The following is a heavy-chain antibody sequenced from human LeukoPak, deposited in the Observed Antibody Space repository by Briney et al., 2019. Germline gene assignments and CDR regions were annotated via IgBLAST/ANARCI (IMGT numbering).Heavy chain of an antibody. CDR3: ARASDPWLQPI. CDR1: GFTFSNYW. J-gene: IGHJ4*02. Sequence: GGSLRLSCAASGFTFSNYWRIRVRQAPGKGLEWVGNIKQDGSEKRYADSVRGRFTISRDNAQTSLYLQMNSLRAEDTAVYYCARASDPWLQPIWGQGTLVTVSS. D-gene: IGHD5-24*01. V-gene: IGHV3-7*05. CDR2: IKQDGSEK.